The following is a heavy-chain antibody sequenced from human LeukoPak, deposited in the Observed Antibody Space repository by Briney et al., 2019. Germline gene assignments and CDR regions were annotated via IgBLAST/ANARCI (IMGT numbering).Heavy chain of an antibody. J-gene: IGHJ4*02. Sequence: SETLSLTYTVSGGSISSSSYYWGWIRQPPGKGLEWIGCIYYSGSTYYNPSLKSRVTISVDTSKNQFSLKLSSVTAADTAVYYCAGLLGIAVAYFDYWGQGTLVTVSS. V-gene: IGHV4-39*01. CDR3: AGLLGIAVAYFDY. CDR2: IYYSGST. CDR1: GGSISSSSYY. D-gene: IGHD6-19*01.